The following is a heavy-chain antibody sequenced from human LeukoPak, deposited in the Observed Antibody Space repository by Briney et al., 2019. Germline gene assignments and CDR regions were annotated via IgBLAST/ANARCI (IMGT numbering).Heavy chain of an antibody. J-gene: IGHJ4*02. CDR3: ARSGRYYGSGSDTDY. CDR2: IIPIFCTA. Sequence: SVKVSCKASGGTFSSYAISWVRQAPGQGLECMGGIIPIFCTANYAQKFQGRVTITADQSTSTAYMELSTLRPEDTAVYYCARSGRYYGSGSDTDYWGQGTLVTVSS. CDR1: GGTFSSYA. D-gene: IGHD3-10*01. V-gene: IGHV1-69*13.